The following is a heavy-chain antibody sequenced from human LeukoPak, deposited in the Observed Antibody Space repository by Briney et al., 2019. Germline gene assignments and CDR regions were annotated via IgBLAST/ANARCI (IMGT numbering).Heavy chain of an antibody. D-gene: IGHD3-22*01. CDR2: ISAYNGNT. J-gene: IGHJ3*02. CDR3: ATDDGYYDTRGAFDI. CDR1: GYTFSTYD. V-gene: IGHV1-18*01. Sequence: ASVKVSCKASGYTFSTYDISWVRQAPGQGLEWMGWISAYNGNTNYAQKLQGRVTMTTDTSTSTAYMELRSLRSDDTAVYYCATDDGYYDTRGAFDIWGQGTMVTVSS.